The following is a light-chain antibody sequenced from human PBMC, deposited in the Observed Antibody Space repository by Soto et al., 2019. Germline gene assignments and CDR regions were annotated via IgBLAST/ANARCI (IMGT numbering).Light chain of an antibody. J-gene: IGKJ1*01. CDR3: QQYGSSPWT. Sequence: EIVLTQSPGTLSLSPGERATLSCRASQSIISNYLAWYQQKPGQAPRLLIYGASSRATGIPDRFIGSGSGTDLTLTISRLEPEDFAVYYCQQYGSSPWTFGQGTKVEIK. CDR1: QSIISNY. V-gene: IGKV3-20*01. CDR2: GAS.